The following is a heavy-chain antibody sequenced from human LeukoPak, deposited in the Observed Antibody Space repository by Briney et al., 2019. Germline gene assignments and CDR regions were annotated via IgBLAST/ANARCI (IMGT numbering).Heavy chain of an antibody. J-gene: IGHJ4*02. D-gene: IGHD3-22*01. Sequence: ASVKVSCKASGYTFTSYGISWVRQAPGQGLEWMGRIIPILGIANYAQKFQGRVTITTDKSTSTAYMELSSLRSEDTAVYYCARDNGRYYYDSSGYSFDYWGQGTLVTVSS. CDR2: IIPILGIA. V-gene: IGHV1-69*04. CDR3: ARDNGRYYYDSSGYSFDY. CDR1: GYTFTSYG.